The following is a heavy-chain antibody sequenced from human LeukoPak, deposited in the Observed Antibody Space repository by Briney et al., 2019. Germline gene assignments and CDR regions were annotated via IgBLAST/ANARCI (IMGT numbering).Heavy chain of an antibody. J-gene: IGHJ5*02. CDR1: GYSFTSHY. D-gene: IGHD4-23*01. CDR2: INPRGAST. V-gene: IGHV1-46*01. CDR3: ARDNSMYERGWWFDP. Sequence: ASVKVSCKSSGYSFTSHYMHWVRQAPGQGLVWMGVINPRGASTIYAEKFKGRIILTRDMSTTTDYMQLSSLKSDDTAIYYCARDNSMYERGWWFDPWGQGTLVTVSS.